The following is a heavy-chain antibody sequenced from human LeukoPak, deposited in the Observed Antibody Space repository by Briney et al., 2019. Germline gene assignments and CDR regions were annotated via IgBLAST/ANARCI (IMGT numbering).Heavy chain of an antibody. CDR1: GYIFSSCA. CDR3: AIHPSDSSGYFSY. J-gene: IGHJ4*02. CDR2: IDTKTGNP. V-gene: IGHV7-4-1*02. D-gene: IGHD3-22*01. Sequence: GASVKVSCKASGYIFSSCAINWVRQAPGQGLEYMGWIDTKTGNPTYAQGFTGRFVFSLDTSVSTAYLQISSLKAEDTAVYYCAIHPSDSSGYFSYWGQGALVTVSS.